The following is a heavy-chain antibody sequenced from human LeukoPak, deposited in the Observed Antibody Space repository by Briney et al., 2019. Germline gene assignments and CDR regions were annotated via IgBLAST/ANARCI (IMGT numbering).Heavy chain of an antibody. CDR1: GFTFSSYS. CDR3: ARTYCRGGSCYSGDAFDI. J-gene: IGHJ3*02. D-gene: IGHD2-15*01. V-gene: IGHV3-21*01. Sequence: PGGSLRLSCAASGFTFSSYSMNWVRQAPGKGLEWVPSISSSSSYIYYADSVKGRFTISRDNAKSSLYLQMNSLRAEDTAVYYCARTYCRGGSCYSGDAFDIWGQGTMVTVSS. CDR2: ISSSSSYI.